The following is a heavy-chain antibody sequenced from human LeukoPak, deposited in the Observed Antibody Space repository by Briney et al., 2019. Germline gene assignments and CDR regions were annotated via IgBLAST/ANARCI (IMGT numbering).Heavy chain of an antibody. Sequence: GGSLRLSCAASGFTFNIYSMNWVRQAPGKGLEWVSSISSSSDYIYYADSVKGRFTISRDNARNSLYLQMNSLRAEDTAVYYCARKLGKWEHLSPFDYWGQGTLVTVSS. CDR2: ISSSSDYI. J-gene: IGHJ4*02. CDR1: GFTFNIYS. V-gene: IGHV3-21*01. CDR3: ARKLGKWEHLSPFDY. D-gene: IGHD1-26*01.